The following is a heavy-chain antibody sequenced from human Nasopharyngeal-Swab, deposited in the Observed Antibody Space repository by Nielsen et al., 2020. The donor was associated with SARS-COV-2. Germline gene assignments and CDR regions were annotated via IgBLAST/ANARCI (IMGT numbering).Heavy chain of an antibody. CDR3: ARSRSYYDSSGFPVGY. V-gene: IGHV3-21*01. CDR1: GFTFSSYS. Sequence: GGSLRLSCAASGFTFSSYSMNWVRQAPGKGLEWVSSISSSSSYIYYADSVKGRFTISRDNSKNTLYLQMNSLRAEDTAVYYCARSRSYYDSSGFPVGYWGQGTLVTVSS. CDR2: ISSSSSYI. D-gene: IGHD3-22*01. J-gene: IGHJ4*02.